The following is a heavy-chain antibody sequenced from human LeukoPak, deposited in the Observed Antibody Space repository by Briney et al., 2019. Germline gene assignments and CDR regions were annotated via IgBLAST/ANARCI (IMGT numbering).Heavy chain of an antibody. CDR1: GFTFSDYS. CDR3: AREIPGRIAADC. Sequence: GGSLRLSCAAPGFTFSDYSMNWVRQAPGKGLEWISYIGGRGDGISYADSVKGRFTVSRDNAKNSLFLQMNRLRGEDTAIYFCAREIPGRIAADCWGQGTLVTVSS. V-gene: IGHV3-48*01. J-gene: IGHJ4*02. CDR2: IGGRGDGI. D-gene: IGHD2-15*01.